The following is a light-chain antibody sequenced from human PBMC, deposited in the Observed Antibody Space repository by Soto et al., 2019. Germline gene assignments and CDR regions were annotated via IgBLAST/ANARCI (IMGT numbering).Light chain of an antibody. CDR1: SSDVGGYNY. Sequence: QSVLTQPASVSGSPGQSITISCTGTSSDVGGYNYVSWYQQHPGKAPKVMIYEVSNRPSGVSNRFSGSKSGNTASLTIYGLQAEDEADYYCSSFTSSGTRVFGTGTKLTVL. J-gene: IGLJ1*01. CDR3: SSFTSSGTRV. V-gene: IGLV2-14*01. CDR2: EVS.